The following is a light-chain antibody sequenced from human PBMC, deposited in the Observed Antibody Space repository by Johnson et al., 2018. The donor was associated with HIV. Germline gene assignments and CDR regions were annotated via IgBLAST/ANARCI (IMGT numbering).Light chain of an antibody. CDR2: ENN. CDR1: SSNIGNNY. CDR3: GTWDSSLSAFYV. J-gene: IGLJ1*01. V-gene: IGLV1-51*02. Sequence: QSVLTQPPSVSAAPGQKVTISCSGSSSNIGNNYVSWYQQLPGTAPKLLIYENNKRPSGISDRFSGSKSGTSGTLGITGLQTGDEADYYCGTWDSSLSAFYVFGTGTKVTVL.